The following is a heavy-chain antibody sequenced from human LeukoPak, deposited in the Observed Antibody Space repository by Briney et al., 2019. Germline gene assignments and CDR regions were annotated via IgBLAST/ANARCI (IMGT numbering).Heavy chain of an antibody. CDR3: ARGPRITMVRGGQWYYYMDV. J-gene: IGHJ6*03. V-gene: IGHV1-46*01. CDR2: IDPSGGST. CDR1: GYTFISYS. Sequence: GASVKVSCKASGYTFISYSMHWGRQAPGQGLEWMGIIDPSGGSTSYAQKFQGRVTMTRDTSTSTVYMELSSLRSEDTALYYCARGPRITMVRGGQWYYYMDVWGKGTTVTISS. D-gene: IGHD3-10*01.